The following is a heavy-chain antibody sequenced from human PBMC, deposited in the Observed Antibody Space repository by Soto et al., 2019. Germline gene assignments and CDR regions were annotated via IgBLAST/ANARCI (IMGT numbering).Heavy chain of an antibody. Sequence: ASVKVSCKASGYTFTASYMHWVRQAPGQGLEWMGIIDPSGGSTSYSQKFQGRVTMTRDTSTSAVYMELNSLGSEDTAVFYCARDSGHYYRSDAFDKWGQGTMVTVSS. CDR2: IDPSGGST. CDR1: GYTFTASY. D-gene: IGHD1-26*01. V-gene: IGHV1-46*01. CDR3: ARDSGHYYRSDAFDK. J-gene: IGHJ3*02.